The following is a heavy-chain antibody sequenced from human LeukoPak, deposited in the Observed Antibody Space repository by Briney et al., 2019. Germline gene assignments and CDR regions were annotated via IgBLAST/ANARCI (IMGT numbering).Heavy chain of an antibody. CDR3: AKDLADRYSLEY. V-gene: IGHV3-23*05. CDR1: GFTFSSHA. CDR2: IDISGGST. J-gene: IGHJ4*02. Sequence: GGSLRLSCAASGFTFSSHAMCWVRQAPGKGLEWVSSIDISGGSTYYADSVRGRFTVPRDNSKNTLYLQMNSLRTEDTAVYYCAKDLADRYSLEYWGQGTMVTVPS. D-gene: IGHD2-15*01.